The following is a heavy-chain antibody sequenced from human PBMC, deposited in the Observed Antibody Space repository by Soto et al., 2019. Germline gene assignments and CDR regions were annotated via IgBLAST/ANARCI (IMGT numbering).Heavy chain of an antibody. V-gene: IGHV3-23*01. CDR3: AKDLRYDRLTGRWGWFDP. J-gene: IGHJ5*02. CDR1: GFTFSSYA. CDR2: ISGSGGST. Sequence: EVQLLESGGGLVQPGGSLRLSCAASGFTFSSYAMSWVRQAPGKGLEWVSAISGSGGSTYYADSVKGRFTISRDNSKNAXXLQMKSLGAEDTAVYYCAKDLRYDRLTGRWGWFDPWGQGTLVTVSS. D-gene: IGHD3-9*01.